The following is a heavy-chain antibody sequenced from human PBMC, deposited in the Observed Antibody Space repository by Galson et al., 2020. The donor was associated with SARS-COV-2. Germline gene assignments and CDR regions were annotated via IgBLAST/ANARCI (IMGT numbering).Heavy chain of an antibody. CDR3: ARLTAKRGAPSGHWPFFDN. J-gene: IGHJ4*02. CDR1: GGSISGSDYY. Sequence: SETLSLTCSVSGGSISGSDYYWGWIRQPPGKGLEWIGMIDNSGTTKDNPSLKSRVTISVETSKNQFSLRLSSVTATDTAVYYCARLTAKRGAPSGHWPFFDNWGQGTLVTVSS. CDR2: IDNSGTT. V-gene: IGHV4-39*01.